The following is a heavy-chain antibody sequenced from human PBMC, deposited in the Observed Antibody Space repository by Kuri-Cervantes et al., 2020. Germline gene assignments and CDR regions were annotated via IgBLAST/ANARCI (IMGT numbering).Heavy chain of an antibody. Sequence: GESLKISCVASGFTFSSYFMSWVRQAPGQGLEWVANIKEDGSDKYYVDSVKGRFTISRDNAKNSLFLQMSSLRDEDTAVYYCARDSGAVAGRGLDYWGQGTLVTVSS. CDR3: ARDSGAVAGRGLDY. V-gene: IGHV3-7*01. J-gene: IGHJ4*02. CDR1: GFTFSSYF. CDR2: IKEDGSDK. D-gene: IGHD6-19*01.